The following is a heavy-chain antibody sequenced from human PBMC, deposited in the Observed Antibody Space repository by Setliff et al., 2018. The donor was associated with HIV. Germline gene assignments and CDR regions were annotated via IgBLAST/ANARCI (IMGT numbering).Heavy chain of an antibody. CDR1: GDSINSGSYY. CDR2: VHTSGTT. D-gene: IGHD2-15*01. V-gene: IGHV4-61*09. CDR3: ARVSSSYYFLGAFDS. Sequence: PSETLSLTCTVSGDSINSGSYYWSWIRQAAGKGPEWDGHVHTSGTTNYNPSLRGRVTISLDRSKNQFSLKVDSATATDTAVYFCARVSSSYYFLGAFDSWGQGTLVTVSS. J-gene: IGHJ4*02.